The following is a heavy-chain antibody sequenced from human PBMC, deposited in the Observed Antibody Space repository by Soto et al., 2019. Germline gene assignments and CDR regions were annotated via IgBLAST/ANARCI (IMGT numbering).Heavy chain of an antibody. J-gene: IGHJ4*02. CDR3: AIWYYDILTGYPDGYFDY. Sequence: PSETLSLTCAVYGGSFSGYYWSWIRQPPGKGLEWIGEINHSGSTNYNPSLKSRVTISVDTSKNQFSLKLSSVTAADTAVYYCAIWYYDILTGYPDGYFDYWGQGTLVTVSS. CDR2: INHSGST. V-gene: IGHV4-34*01. D-gene: IGHD3-9*01. CDR1: GGSFSGYY.